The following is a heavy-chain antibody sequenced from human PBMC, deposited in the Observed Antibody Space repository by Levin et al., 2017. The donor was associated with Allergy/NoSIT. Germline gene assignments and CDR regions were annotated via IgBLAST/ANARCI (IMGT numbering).Heavy chain of an antibody. CDR3: TGGIAFLGLDY. Sequence: GSLRLSCTVSGGSIGSFFWTWVRQSPGKGLEWIGNSDYRGTTNYNPSLKSRVTISVDTSKSQSSLRLISVTTADTAVYYCTGGIAFLGLDYWGQGTLVIVSS. CDR1: GGSIGSFF. CDR2: SDYRGTT. J-gene: IGHJ4*02. D-gene: IGHD3-3*01. V-gene: IGHV4-59*01.